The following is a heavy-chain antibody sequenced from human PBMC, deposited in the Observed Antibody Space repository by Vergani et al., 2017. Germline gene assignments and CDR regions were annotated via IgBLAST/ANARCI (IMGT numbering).Heavy chain of an antibody. V-gene: IGHV4-34*01. J-gene: IGHJ6*03. CDR3: ARGFATTSGPNYYYYMDV. CDR2: ISHSGST. D-gene: IGHD4-17*01. Sequence: QVQLQQWGAGLLKPSETLSLTCAVYGGSFSGYYWSWIRQPPGKGLEWIGEISHSGSTYYNPSLKSRVTISVDTSKNQFSLKLSSVTAADTAVYYCARGFATTSGPNYYYYMDVWGKGTTVTVSS. CDR1: GGSFSGYY.